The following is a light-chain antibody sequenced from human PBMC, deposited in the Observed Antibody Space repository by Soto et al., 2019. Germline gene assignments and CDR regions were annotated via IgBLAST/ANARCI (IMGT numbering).Light chain of an antibody. J-gene: IGKJ1*01. CDR1: QSVSSY. CDR3: QQYGSSLWT. V-gene: IGKV3-20*01. Sequence: DIVLTSAPATPSLSPAECATVSCNACQSVSSYLAWFQLKPGQAPRRLIYCASSRATGIPDRFSGSGSGTGFTLTISRLEPEDFAVYYCQQYGSSLWTFGQGTKVDIK. CDR2: CAS.